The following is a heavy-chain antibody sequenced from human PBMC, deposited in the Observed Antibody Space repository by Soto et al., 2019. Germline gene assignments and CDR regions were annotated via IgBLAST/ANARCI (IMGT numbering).Heavy chain of an antibody. D-gene: IGHD3-16*01. V-gene: IGHV3-33*05. CDR1: GFTFRSYV. CDR3: ARWGTTGGLDV. J-gene: IGHJ4*02. CDR2: TSYDGSNN. Sequence: QVQLVESGGGVVQPGTSLRLSCVGSGFTFRSYVIHWVRQPPGKGLEWVALTSYDGSNNFYGDSVKGRFTISRHNSRNTVELQMDSLRFEDTAFYYCARWGTTGGLDVWGQGTLVSVSS.